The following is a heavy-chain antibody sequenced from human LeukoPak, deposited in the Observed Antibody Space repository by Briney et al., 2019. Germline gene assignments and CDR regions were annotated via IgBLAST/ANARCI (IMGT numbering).Heavy chain of an antibody. CDR1: GGTFNHYA. CDR3: ASDWGVSGSYLHGSEYQH. D-gene: IGHD3-10*01. V-gene: IGHV1-69*13. Sequence: GASVRVSCKAFGGTFNHYAVSWVRQAPGHGREWRGGIIPMYDTTNYAQKFQSRVTITAEELTSTAYMKLSGLRSEDTAVYYCASDWGVSGSYLHGSEYQHWGRGTLVIVSS. J-gene: IGHJ1*01. CDR2: IIPMYDTT.